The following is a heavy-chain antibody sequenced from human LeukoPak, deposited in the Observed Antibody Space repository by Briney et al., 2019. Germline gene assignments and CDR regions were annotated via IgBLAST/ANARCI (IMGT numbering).Heavy chain of an antibody. J-gene: IGHJ3*01. CDR1: GFTFSSYA. CDR3: AKFGDYYGSGSFYNDFDF. CDR2: FTGDGDST. V-gene: IGHV3-23*01. D-gene: IGHD3-10*01. Sequence: GGSLRLSCAASGFTFSSYAMSWVRQAPGRGLEWVSAFTGDGDSTHYAESVKGRFTISRDNSKNTLYLQMNSLRAEDTAVYYCAKFGDYYGSGSFYNDFDFWGQGTMVTVSS.